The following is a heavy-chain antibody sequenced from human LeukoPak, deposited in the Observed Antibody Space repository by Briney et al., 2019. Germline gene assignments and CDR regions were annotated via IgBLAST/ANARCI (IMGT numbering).Heavy chain of an antibody. CDR2: ISGGGAST. V-gene: IGHV3-23*01. D-gene: IGHD4-17*01. CDR3: AKDKGPVTAVRPRFDY. CDR1: GFTLSSHA. Sequence: GGSLRLSSAASGFTLSSHAISWVRQAPGKGLQWVSSISGGGASTYYADSVKGRFTISRDNSKNTLYLQMNSMRAEDTAIYYCAKDKGPVTAVRPRFDYWGQGTLVTVSS. J-gene: IGHJ4*02.